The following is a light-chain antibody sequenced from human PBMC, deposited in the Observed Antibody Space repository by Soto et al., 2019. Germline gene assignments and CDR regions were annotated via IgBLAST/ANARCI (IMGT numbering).Light chain of an antibody. CDR3: QTWGTGIRV. J-gene: IGLJ3*02. V-gene: IGLV4-69*01. CDR2: LNSDGSH. Sequence: QSVLTQSPSASASLGASVKLTCTLSSGHSSYAIAWHQQQPEKGPRYLMKLNSDGSHSKGDGIPDRFSGSSSGAERYLTISSHQSEDEADYYCQTWGTGIRVFGGGTKLTVL. CDR1: SGHSSYA.